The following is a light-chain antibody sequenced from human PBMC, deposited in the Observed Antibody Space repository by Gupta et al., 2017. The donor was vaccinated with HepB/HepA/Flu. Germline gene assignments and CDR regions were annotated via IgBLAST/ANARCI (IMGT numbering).Light chain of an antibody. CDR2: LAS. CDR1: RSLLHSDGYTY. J-gene: IGKJ1*01. V-gene: IGKV2-28*01. CDR3: MQALDTPLT. Sequence: DIVITQSPFSRFVTPGEPASISCRSSRSLLHSDGYTYLDWYLQRPGQSPQLLIYLASNRDSGVPDRFSGRGSGRDFTLTISSVEAEDIGVYFCMQALDTPLTFGQGSKVEMK.